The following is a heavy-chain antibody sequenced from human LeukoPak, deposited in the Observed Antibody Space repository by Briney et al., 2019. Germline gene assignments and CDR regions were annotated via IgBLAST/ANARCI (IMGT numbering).Heavy chain of an antibody. J-gene: IGHJ6*03. Sequence: EASVKVSCKASGYTFTSYGLSWVLQAPGQGLEWMGRISVYNGNTKYAQKFQGRVTMTTDTSTSTAYMELRSLRSDDTAVYYCARGVVPAARDYYYYYMDVWGKGTTVTVSS. CDR1: GYTFTSYG. V-gene: IGHV1-18*01. CDR2: ISVYNGNT. CDR3: ARGVVPAARDYYYYYMDV. D-gene: IGHD2-2*01.